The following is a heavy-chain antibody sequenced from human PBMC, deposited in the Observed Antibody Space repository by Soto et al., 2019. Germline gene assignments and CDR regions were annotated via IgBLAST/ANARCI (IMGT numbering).Heavy chain of an antibody. D-gene: IGHD3-3*01. CDR2: IYPDDSDT. V-gene: IGHV5-51*01. CDR1: GYSFSGYW. J-gene: IGHJ6*02. Sequence: GESLKISCKGSGYSFSGYWIAWVRQMPGKGLEWMGIIYPDDSDTMYSPPFEGQVTISAAKSISTAYLQWSSLEASDTAMYYCARMFYDLWGGFNCLAAGFNSCRSCMDVWGQGTMVTVSS. CDR3: ARMFYDLWGGFNCLAAGFNSCRSCMDV.